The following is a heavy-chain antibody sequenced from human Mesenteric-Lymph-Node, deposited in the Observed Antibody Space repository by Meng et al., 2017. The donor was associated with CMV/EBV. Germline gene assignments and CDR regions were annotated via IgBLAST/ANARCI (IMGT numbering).Heavy chain of an antibody. J-gene: IGHJ4*02. Sequence: GGSLRLSCAVSGFTFRSYVMHWVRQAPGKGLEWVAIIWYDGSKKYYADSVKGRFTISRDNSKNTVYLQMNSLRAEDTAVYYCAQGTKMDTAMVDISFGFKRNDGGLTLDYWGQGPRSPSPQ. D-gene: IGHD5-18*01. CDR2: IWYDGSKK. CDR3: AQGTKMDTAMVDISFGFKRNDGGLTLDY. CDR1: GFTFRSYV. V-gene: IGHV3-33*06.